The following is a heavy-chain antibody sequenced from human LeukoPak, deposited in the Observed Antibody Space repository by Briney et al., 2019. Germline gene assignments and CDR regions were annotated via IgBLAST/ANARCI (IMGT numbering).Heavy chain of an antibody. CDR2: FDPENGET. CDR1: GYTLTELS. Sequence: ASVKVSCKVSGYTLTELSMHWVRQAPGKGLEWMGGFDPENGETIYAQKFQGRVTMTEDTSTDTAYMELSSLRSEDTAVYYCAIASPYGSGSYYRPLAYWGQGTLATVSS. CDR3: AIASPYGSGSYYRPLAY. J-gene: IGHJ4*02. D-gene: IGHD3-10*01. V-gene: IGHV1-24*01.